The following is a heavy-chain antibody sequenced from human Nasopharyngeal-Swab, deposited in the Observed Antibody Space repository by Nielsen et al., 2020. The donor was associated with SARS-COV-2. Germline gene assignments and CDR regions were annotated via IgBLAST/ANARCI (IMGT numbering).Heavy chain of an antibody. CDR3: ARNLGSGWSPRSWIGVDY. Sequence: WVRQAPGQRLEWMGWINAGNGNTKYSQKFQGRVTITRDTSASTAYMELSSLRSEDTAVYYCARNLGSGWSPRSWIGVDYWGQGTLVTVSS. D-gene: IGHD6-19*01. J-gene: IGHJ4*02. CDR2: INAGNGNT. V-gene: IGHV1-3*01.